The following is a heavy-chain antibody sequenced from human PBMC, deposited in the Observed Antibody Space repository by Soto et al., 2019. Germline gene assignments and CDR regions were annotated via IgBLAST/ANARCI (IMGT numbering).Heavy chain of an antibody. Sequence: PSETLSLTCTVSGGSISSGGYYWSWIRQHPGKGLEWIGYIYYSGSTYYNPSLKSRVTISVDTSKNQFSLKLSSVTAADTAVYYCARSNPDWFLSLFDYWGQGTLVTVSS. CDR1: GGSISSGGYY. D-gene: IGHD3-9*01. CDR3: ARSNPDWFLSLFDY. J-gene: IGHJ4*02. V-gene: IGHV4-31*03. CDR2: IYYSGST.